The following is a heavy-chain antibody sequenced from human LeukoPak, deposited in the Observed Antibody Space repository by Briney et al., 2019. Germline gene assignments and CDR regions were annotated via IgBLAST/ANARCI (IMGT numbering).Heavy chain of an antibody. D-gene: IGHD2-2*01. Sequence: RGSLRLSCAGSGFNVSRNYMSWVRQAPGKGLEWVSLMYSGGETFYADSVKGRLTISRDTSKNTVFLQMNSLREEDTAVYFCASRVPLDYWGQGTLVTVSS. CDR1: GFNVSRNY. CDR2: MYSGGET. CDR3: ASRVPLDY. V-gene: IGHV3-66*02. J-gene: IGHJ4*02.